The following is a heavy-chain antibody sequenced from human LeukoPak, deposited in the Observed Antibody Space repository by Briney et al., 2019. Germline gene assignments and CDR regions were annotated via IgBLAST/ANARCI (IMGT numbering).Heavy chain of an antibody. Sequence: PSETLSLTCTVSGGSISSYYWSWIRQPPGKGLEWIGYIYYSGSTNYNPSLKSRVTISVDTSKNQFSLKLSSVTAADTAIYYCARHGYCSGGSCYPTYFDYWGQGTLVTVSS. V-gene: IGHV4-59*08. CDR3: ARHGYCSGGSCYPTYFDY. CDR1: GGSISSYY. CDR2: IYYSGST. D-gene: IGHD2-15*01. J-gene: IGHJ4*02.